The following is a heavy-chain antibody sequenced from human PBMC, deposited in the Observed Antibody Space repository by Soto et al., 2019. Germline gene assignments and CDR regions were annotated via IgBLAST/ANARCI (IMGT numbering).Heavy chain of an antibody. CDR3: ASAIYETYYYGMDV. CDR1: GGTFSSYA. J-gene: IGHJ6*02. V-gene: IGHV1-69*13. Sequence: GASVKVSCKASGGTFSSYAISWVRQAPGKGLEWMGGIIPIFGTANYAQKFQGRVTITADESTSTAYMELSSLRSEDTAVYYCASAIYETYYYGMDVWGQGTTVTVSS. CDR2: IIPIFGTA. D-gene: IGHD5-12*01.